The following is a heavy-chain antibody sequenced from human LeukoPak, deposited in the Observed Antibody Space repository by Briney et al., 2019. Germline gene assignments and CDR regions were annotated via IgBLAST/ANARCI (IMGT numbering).Heavy chain of an antibody. V-gene: IGHV4-59*08. D-gene: IGHD4-17*01. CDR3: ASGNYGDYVPGWDY. CDR2: IYYSGST. J-gene: IGHJ4*02. CDR1: GGSLSSYY. Sequence: SETLSLTCTLSGGSLSSYYWSWIRQPPGKGLEWNGYIYYSGSTNYNPSLQSRVTISVDTSKNQFSLKLSSVTAADTAVYYCASGNYGDYVPGWDYWGQGTLVTVSS.